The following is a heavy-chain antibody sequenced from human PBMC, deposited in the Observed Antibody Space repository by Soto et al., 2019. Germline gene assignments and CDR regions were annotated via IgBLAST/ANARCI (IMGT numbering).Heavy chain of an antibody. Sequence: KPSETLSLTCAVSGYSISSGYYWGWLRQPPGKGLEWIGSIHHGGSTYYNPSLNSRVTLSIDMTNNHVSLILNSVTAADTAVYYCARVGPWVPYYYDSSPYTFENWFGPWGQGTLVTVSS. CDR2: IHHGGST. J-gene: IGHJ5*02. CDR1: GYSISSGYY. CDR3: ARVGPWVPYYYDSSPYTFENWFGP. V-gene: IGHV4-38-2*01. D-gene: IGHD3-22*01.